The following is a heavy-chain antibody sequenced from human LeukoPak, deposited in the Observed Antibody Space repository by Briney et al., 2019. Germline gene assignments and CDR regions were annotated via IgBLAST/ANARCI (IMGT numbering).Heavy chain of an antibody. D-gene: IGHD1-26*01. J-gene: IGHJ4*02. Sequence: SETLSLTCAVYGGSFSGYYWSWIRQPPGKGLEWIGKINHSGSTNYNPSLKSRVTISVDTSKNQFSLKLSSVTAADTAVYYCASFSVEGATKADFWGQGTLVTVSA. CDR2: INHSGST. CDR3: ASFSVEGATKADF. V-gene: IGHV4-34*01. CDR1: GGSFSGYY.